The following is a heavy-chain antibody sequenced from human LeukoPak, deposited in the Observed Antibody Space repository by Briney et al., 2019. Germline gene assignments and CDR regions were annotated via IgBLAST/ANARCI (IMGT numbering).Heavy chain of an antibody. CDR3: ATEWLELRL. J-gene: IGHJ4*02. CDR2: INHSGST. V-gene: IGHV4-34*01. D-gene: IGHD1-7*01. Sequence: PSETLSLTCAVYGGSFSGYYWSWIRQPPGKGLEWIGEINHSGSTNYNPSLKSRVTISVDTSKNQFSLKLSSVTAADTAVYYCATEWLELRLWGQGTLVTVSS. CDR1: GGSFSGYY.